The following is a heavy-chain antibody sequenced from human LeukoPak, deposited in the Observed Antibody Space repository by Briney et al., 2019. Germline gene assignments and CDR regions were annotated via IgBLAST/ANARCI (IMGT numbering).Heavy chain of an antibody. Sequence: HPGGSLRLSCAASGFTFSSYAMHWVRQAPGKGLEWVAVISYDGSNKYYADSVKGRFTISRDNSKNTLYLQMNSLRAQDTAVYYCARGSSPSHYYYVMDVWGQRTTVTVSS. D-gene: IGHD6-6*01. J-gene: IGHJ6*02. CDR1: GFTFSSYA. CDR2: ISYDGSNK. CDR3: ARGSSPSHYYYVMDV. V-gene: IGHV3-30-3*01.